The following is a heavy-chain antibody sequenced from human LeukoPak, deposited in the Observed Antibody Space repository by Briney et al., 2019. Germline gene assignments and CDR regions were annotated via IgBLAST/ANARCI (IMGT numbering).Heavy chain of an antibody. CDR1: GGSISSSSYY. CDR3: ARDFFSIGGDQADY. Sequence: SETLSLTCTVSGGSISSSSYYWGWIRQPPGKGLEWIGSIYCSGSTYYNPSLKSRVTISVDTSKNQFSLKLSSVTAADTAVYYCARDFFSIGGDQADYWGQGTLVTVSS. D-gene: IGHD2-21*02. V-gene: IGHV4-39*07. J-gene: IGHJ4*02. CDR2: IYCSGST.